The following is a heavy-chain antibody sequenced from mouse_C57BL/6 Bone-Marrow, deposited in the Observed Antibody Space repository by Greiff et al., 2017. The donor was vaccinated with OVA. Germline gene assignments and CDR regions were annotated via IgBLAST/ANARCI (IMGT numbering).Heavy chain of an antibody. Sequence: VKLMESGPGLVAPSQSLSITCTVSGFSLTSYGVHWVRQPPGKGLEWLVVIWSDGSTTYNSALKSRLSISKDNSKSQVFLKMNSLQTDDTAMYYCARQGDYYGSSYSAMDYWGQGTSVTVSS. J-gene: IGHJ4*01. V-gene: IGHV2-6-1*01. CDR1: GFSLTSYG. CDR3: ARQGDYYGSSYSAMDY. CDR2: IWSDGST. D-gene: IGHD1-1*01.